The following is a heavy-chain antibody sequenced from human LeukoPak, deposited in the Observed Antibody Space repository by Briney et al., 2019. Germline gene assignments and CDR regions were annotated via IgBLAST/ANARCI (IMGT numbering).Heavy chain of an antibody. CDR3: AKGQVTRGGNSFDS. J-gene: IGHJ4*02. Sequence: GGSLRLSCAAPGFHFNNHGMHWVRQAPGKGLEWVAFVGYDGTNKFYADSVKGRFTISRDNSKNTVFLQMNSLRAEDTAVYYCAKGQVTRGGNSFDSWGQGTLITV. D-gene: IGHD2-15*01. CDR2: VGYDGTNK. V-gene: IGHV3-30*02. CDR1: GFHFNNHG.